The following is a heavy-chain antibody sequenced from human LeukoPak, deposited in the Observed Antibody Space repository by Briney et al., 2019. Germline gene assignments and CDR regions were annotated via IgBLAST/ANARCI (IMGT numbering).Heavy chain of an antibody. D-gene: IGHD5-18*01. CDR3: ARGRYSYYFDY. CDR2: IYYSGST. CDR1: GGSISSYY. V-gene: IGHV4-59*01. Sequence: SETLSLTCTVSGGSISSYYWSWFRQPPGKGLEWIGYIYYSGSTNYNPSLKSRVTISVDTSKNQFSLKLSSVTAADTAVYYCARGRYSYYFDYWGQGTLVTVSS. J-gene: IGHJ4*02.